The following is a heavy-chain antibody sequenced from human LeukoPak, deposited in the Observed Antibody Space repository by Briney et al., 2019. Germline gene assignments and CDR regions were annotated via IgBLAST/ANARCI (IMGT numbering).Heavy chain of an antibody. CDR2: SSAYNGDT. D-gene: IGHD3-10*01. CDR1: GYTFTSFG. V-gene: IGHV1-18*01. J-gene: IGHJ4*02. Sequence: ASVKVSCKASGYTFTSFGISWVRQAPGQGLEWMGWSSAYNGDTKYAQKFQGRVTMTTDTSTSTACMELRSLNSDDTAVFYCTRDLGTYTSYGSIFFDYWGQGTLVTVSS. CDR3: TRDLGTYTSYGSIFFDY.